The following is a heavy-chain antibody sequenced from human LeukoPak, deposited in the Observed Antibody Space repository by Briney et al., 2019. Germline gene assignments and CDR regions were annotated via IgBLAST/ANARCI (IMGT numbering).Heavy chain of an antibody. J-gene: IGHJ4*02. D-gene: IGHD3-3*01. CDR2: IYYSGST. Sequence: SETLSLTCTVSGGSISSSSYYWGWIRQPPGKGLEWIGSIYYSGSTYYNPSLKSRVTISVDTSKNQFSLKLSSVTAADTAVYYCARHLLGYLEWYPAYFDYWGQGTLVTVSS. V-gene: IGHV4-39*01. CDR1: GGSISSSSYY. CDR3: ARHLLGYLEWYPAYFDY.